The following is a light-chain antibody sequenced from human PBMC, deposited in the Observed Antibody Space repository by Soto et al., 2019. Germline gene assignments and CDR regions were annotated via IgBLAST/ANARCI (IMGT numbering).Light chain of an antibody. CDR1: QSIGRNF. V-gene: IGKV3-20*01. Sequence: EIVLTQSPGTLSLSPGERATLSCRASQSIGRNFLAWYQQKPGQAPRLLIHGASSRATGIPDRFSGSASGTDFILTLSRLEPEDFAVYYCQQYASSPLTFGGGTRVEIK. J-gene: IGKJ4*01. CDR3: QQYASSPLT. CDR2: GAS.